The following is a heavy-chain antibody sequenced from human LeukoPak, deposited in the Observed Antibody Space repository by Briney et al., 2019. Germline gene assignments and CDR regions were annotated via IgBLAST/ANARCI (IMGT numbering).Heavy chain of an antibody. V-gene: IGHV4-61*02. Sequence: SETLSLTCTVSGGSISSSSYYWGWIRQPAGKGLEWIGRIYTSGSTNYNPSLKSRVTMSVDTSKNQFSLKLSSVTAADTAVYYCAREPYSGSYRYYFDYWGQGTLVTVSS. D-gene: IGHD1-26*01. CDR3: AREPYSGSYRYYFDY. CDR2: IYTSGST. J-gene: IGHJ4*02. CDR1: GGSISSSSYY.